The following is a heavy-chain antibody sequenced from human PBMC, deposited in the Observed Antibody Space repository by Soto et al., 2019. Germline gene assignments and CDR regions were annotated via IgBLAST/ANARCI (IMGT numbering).Heavy chain of an antibody. CDR3: AAGDSSDTGDH. V-gene: IGHV1-69*01. CDR1: GDTLSNYA. Sequence: HLVQSGAEVKKPGSSVKVSCKASGDTLSNYAISWVRQVPGQGLEWMGGTTPIIRTTDYAQKFQGRVTITADESTTTYYMELSGLRFDDTAVYYCAAGDSSDTGDHWGQGTLVTVSS. J-gene: IGHJ4*02. CDR2: TTPIIRTT. D-gene: IGHD5-18*01.